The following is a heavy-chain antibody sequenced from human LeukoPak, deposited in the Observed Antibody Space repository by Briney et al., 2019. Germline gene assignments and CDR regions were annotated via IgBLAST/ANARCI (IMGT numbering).Heavy chain of an antibody. J-gene: IGHJ4*02. CDR1: GGSISSSSYY. V-gene: IGHV4-39*07. CDR3: ARVSHYYDSSGYYYPHFDY. D-gene: IGHD3-22*01. Sequence: SETLSLTCTVSGGSISSSSYYWGWIRQPPGKGLEWIGTIYYSGSTYYNPSLKSRVTMSVDTSKNQFSLKLSSVTAADTAVYYCARVSHYYDSSGYYYPHFDYWGQGTLVTVSS. CDR2: IYYSGST.